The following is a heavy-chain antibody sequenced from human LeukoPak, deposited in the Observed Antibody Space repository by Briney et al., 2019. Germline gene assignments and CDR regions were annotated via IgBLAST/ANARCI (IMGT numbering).Heavy chain of an antibody. CDR3: AKLKGKDGVRDGYET. Sequence: GGSLRLSCAASGFTFSRFSMSWVRQAPGKGLEWVSYISSSISTKYYAGSVKGRFTISRDNAKNSVYLQMNSLRAEDTALYYCAKLKGKDGVRDGYETWGPGTMVTVSS. CDR2: ISSSISTK. CDR1: GFTFSRFS. D-gene: IGHD1-7*01. V-gene: IGHV3-48*01. J-gene: IGHJ3*02.